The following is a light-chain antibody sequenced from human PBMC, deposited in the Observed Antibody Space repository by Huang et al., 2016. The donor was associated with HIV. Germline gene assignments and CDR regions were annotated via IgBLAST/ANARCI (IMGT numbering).Light chain of an antibody. CDR2: DAS. V-gene: IGKV3-11*01. J-gene: IGKJ4*01. Sequence: EIVLTQSPATLSLSPGERATLSCRGSQSVSSYLAWYQQKPGQAPRLLIYDASNRTTGIPARFSGSGSGTDFTLTISSRGPEDCAVYYCQQRSNWPRALTFGGGTKVEIK. CDR1: QSVSSY. CDR3: QQRSNWPRALT.